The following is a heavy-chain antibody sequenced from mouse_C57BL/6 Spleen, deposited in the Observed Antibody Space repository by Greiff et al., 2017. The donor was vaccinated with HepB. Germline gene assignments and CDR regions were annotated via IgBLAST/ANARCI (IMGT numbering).Heavy chain of an antibody. CDR3: ARGTTPNY. Sequence: QVHVKHPGAELVRPGSSVKLSCKASGYTFTSYWMHWVKQRPIQGLEWIGNIDPSDSETHYNQKFKDKATLTVDKSSSTAYMQLSSLTSEDSAVYYCARGTTPNYWGQGTTLTVSS. V-gene: IGHV1-52*01. D-gene: IGHD2-14*01. CDR1: GYTFTSYW. CDR2: IDPSDSET. J-gene: IGHJ2*01.